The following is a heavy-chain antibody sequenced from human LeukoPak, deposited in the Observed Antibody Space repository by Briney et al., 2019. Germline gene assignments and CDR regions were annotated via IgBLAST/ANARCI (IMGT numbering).Heavy chain of an antibody. CDR1: GGSFSGYY. J-gene: IGHJ4*02. CDR2: INHSGST. D-gene: IGHD1-20*01. Sequence: SETLSLTCAVYGGSFSGYYWSWIRQPLGKGLEWIGEINHSGSTNYNPSLKSRVTISVDTSKNQFSLKLSSVTAADTAVYYCARGLTGTTFSLDYWGQGTLVTVSS. V-gene: IGHV4-34*01. CDR3: ARGLTGTTFSLDY.